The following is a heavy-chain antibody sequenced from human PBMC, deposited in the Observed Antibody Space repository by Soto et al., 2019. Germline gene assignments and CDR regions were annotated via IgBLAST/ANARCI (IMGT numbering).Heavy chain of an antibody. CDR2: IYPGDSDT. J-gene: IGHJ6*02. D-gene: IGHD2-2*01. CDR1: GYSFTSYW. Sequence: PGESLKISCMGSGYSFTSYWIGWVRQMPGKGLEWMGIIYPGDSDTRYSPSVQGQVTISADKSISTAYLQWSSLKASDTAMYYCARHRSPERYCSSTSCPHGGYYYYGMDVWGQGTTVTVSS. CDR3: ARHRSPERYCSSTSCPHGGYYYYGMDV. V-gene: IGHV5-51*01.